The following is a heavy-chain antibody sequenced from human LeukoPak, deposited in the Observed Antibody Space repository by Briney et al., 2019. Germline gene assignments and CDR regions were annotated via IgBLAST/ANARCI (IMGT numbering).Heavy chain of an antibody. V-gene: IGHV1-18*01. J-gene: IGHJ4*02. D-gene: IGHD3-10*01. CDR1: GYTFTNYG. CDR3: ARDGSGSYSDY. CDR2: ISAYNDYT. Sequence: GASLKVSCKASGYTFTNYGISWVRQAPGQGLEWMGWISAYNDYTNYAQNFQGRVTMTTDTSTSTAYMELRSLRSDDTAVYYCARDGSGSYSDYWGQGTLVTVSS.